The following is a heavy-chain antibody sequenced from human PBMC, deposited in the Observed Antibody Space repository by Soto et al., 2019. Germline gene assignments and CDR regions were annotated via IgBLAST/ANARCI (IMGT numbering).Heavy chain of an antibody. D-gene: IGHD3-22*01. CDR1: GGSISSGGYY. CDR3: ARQYYYDSSGYWHAFDT. J-gene: IGHJ3*02. V-gene: IGHV4-31*03. CDR2: IYYSGST. Sequence: SETLSLTCTVSGGSISSGGYYWSWIRQHPGKGLEWIGYIYYSGSTYYNPSLKSRVTISVDTSKNQFSLKPSSVTAADTAVYYCARQYYYDSSGYWHAFDTWGQGTMVTVSS.